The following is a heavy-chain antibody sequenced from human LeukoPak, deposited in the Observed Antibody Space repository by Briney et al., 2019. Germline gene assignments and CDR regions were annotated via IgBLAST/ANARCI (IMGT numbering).Heavy chain of an antibody. Sequence: GGSLRLSCAASGFTFTDYFMNWIRQAPGKGLEWVSSISISGSTIYYADSVKGRFTISRDNAKNSLYLQMNSLRAEDTAVYHCARSSDSSSLQYFQHWGQGTLVTVSS. D-gene: IGHD6-6*01. CDR3: ARSSDSSSLQYFQH. CDR1: GFTFTDYF. J-gene: IGHJ1*01. CDR2: ISISGSTI. V-gene: IGHV3-11*01.